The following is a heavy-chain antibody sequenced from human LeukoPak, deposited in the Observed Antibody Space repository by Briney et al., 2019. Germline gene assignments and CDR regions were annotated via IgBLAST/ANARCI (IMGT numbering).Heavy chain of an antibody. CDR3: ARDYGTAPSV. CDR1: GGSISSYY. Sequence: SETPSLTCTVSGGSISSYYWSWIRQPPGKGLEWIGYTYYSGSTNYNPSLKSRVTMSVDTSKNQFSLKLSSVTAADTAVYYCARDYGTAPSVWGQGTLVTVSS. J-gene: IGHJ4*02. CDR2: TYYSGST. D-gene: IGHD1-1*01. V-gene: IGHV4-59*01.